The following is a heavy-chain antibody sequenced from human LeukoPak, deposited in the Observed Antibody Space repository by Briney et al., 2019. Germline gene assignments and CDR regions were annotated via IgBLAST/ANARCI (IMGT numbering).Heavy chain of an antibody. V-gene: IGHV3-30-3*01. CDR3: ARGLDLEGYSSSYGY. CDR1: GFTFSSYA. CDR2: ISYDGSNK. Sequence: GGSLRLSCAASGFTFSSYAMHWVRQAPGKGLEWVAVISYDGSNKYYADSVKGRFTISRDNSKNTLYLQMNSLRAEDTAVYYCARGLDLEGYSSSYGYWGQGTLVTVSS. D-gene: IGHD6-6*01. J-gene: IGHJ4*02.